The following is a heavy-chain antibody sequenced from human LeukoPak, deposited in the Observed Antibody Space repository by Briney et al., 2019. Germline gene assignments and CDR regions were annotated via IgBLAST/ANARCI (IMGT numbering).Heavy chain of an antibody. CDR1: GGSISSGGYY. CDR2: IYNSGNT. Sequence: SETLSLTCTVSGGSISSGGYYWSWIRQHPGKGLEWIGYIYNSGNTYYNPSLKSRVTISVDTSKNQFSLKLSSVTAADTAVYYCAREGYYDSSGSYHDAFDIRGQGTMVTVSS. D-gene: IGHD3-22*01. V-gene: IGHV4-31*03. CDR3: AREGYYDSSGSYHDAFDI. J-gene: IGHJ3*02.